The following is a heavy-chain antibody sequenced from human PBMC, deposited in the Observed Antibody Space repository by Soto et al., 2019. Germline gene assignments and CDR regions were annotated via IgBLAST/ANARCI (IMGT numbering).Heavy chain of an antibody. V-gene: IGHV1-2*04. CDR2: INPNSGGT. CDR3: ARARNGDPGGAFDY. CDR1: GYTFTGYY. Sequence: ASVKVSCKASGYTFTGYYMHWVRQAPGQGLEWMGWINPNSGGTNYAQKFQGWVTMTRDTSISTAYMELSRLRSDDTAVYYCARARNGDPGGAFDYWGQGTLVTVSS. J-gene: IGHJ4*02. D-gene: IGHD7-27*01.